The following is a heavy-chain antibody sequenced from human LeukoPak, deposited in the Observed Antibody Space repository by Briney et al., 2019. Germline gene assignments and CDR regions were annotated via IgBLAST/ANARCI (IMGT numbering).Heavy chain of an antibody. CDR2: IYPGDSDT. CDR3: ARRPPVGATRGDAFDI. Sequence: HGESLKISCKGSGYSFTSYWIGWVRQMPGKGLEWMGIIYPGDSDTRYSPSFQGQVTISADKSISTAYLQWSSLKASDTAMYYCARRPPVGATRGDAFDIWGQGTMVTVSS. J-gene: IGHJ3*02. CDR1: GYSFTSYW. V-gene: IGHV5-51*01. D-gene: IGHD1-26*01.